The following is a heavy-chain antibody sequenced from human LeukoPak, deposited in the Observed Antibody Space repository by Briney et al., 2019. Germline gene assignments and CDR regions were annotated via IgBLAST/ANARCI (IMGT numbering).Heavy chain of an antibody. Sequence: GGSLRLSCAASGFIFNNYALSWVRQTPGKGLEWVSAISGSGRNTYYADSVKGRFTISRDNAKNSLYLQMNSLRAEDTAVYYCARVRYSSSWHFDYWGQGTLVTVSS. CDR2: ISGSGRNT. J-gene: IGHJ4*02. D-gene: IGHD6-13*01. CDR3: ARVRYSSSWHFDY. CDR1: GFIFNNYA. V-gene: IGHV3-21*01.